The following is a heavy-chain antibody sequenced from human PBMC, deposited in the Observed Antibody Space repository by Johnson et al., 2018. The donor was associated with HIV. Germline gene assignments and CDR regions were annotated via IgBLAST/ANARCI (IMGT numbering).Heavy chain of an antibody. CDR3: ARDGTTGPSGDAFDI. CDR1: EFTFSNYW. D-gene: IGHD1-14*01. CDR2: INSDGSST. Sequence: MQLVESGGCLVQPGGSLRLSCAASEFTFSNYWMHWVRQGLGKGLVWVSRINSDGSSTSYADSVKGRFTISRDNAKNTLYLQMNSLRPEDTAVYYCARDGTTGPSGDAFDIWGQGTMVTVSS. J-gene: IGHJ3*02. V-gene: IGHV3-74*01.